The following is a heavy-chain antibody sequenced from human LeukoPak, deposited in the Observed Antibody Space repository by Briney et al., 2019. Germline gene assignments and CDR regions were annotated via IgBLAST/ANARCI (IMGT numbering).Heavy chain of an antibody. Sequence: SETLSLTCAVSGYSISSGYYWGWIRQPPGKGLEWIGSIYHGGSTYYNPSLKSRVTISVDTSKNQFSLKLSSVTAADTAVYYCARETIYGSGSFDNDAFDIWGQGTMVTVSS. D-gene: IGHD3-10*01. CDR2: IYHGGST. J-gene: IGHJ3*02. CDR1: GYSISSGYY. CDR3: ARETIYGSGSFDNDAFDI. V-gene: IGHV4-38-2*02.